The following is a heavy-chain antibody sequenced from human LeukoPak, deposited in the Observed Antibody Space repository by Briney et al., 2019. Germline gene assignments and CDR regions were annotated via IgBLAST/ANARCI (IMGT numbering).Heavy chain of an antibody. CDR1: GGSFSGYY. Sequence: SETLSLTCAVYGGSFSGYYWSWIRQPPGKGLEWIGEINHSGSTNYNPSLKSRVTISVDTSKNQFSLKLSSVTAADTAVYYCARGSHLPFLPRHYNWFDPWGQGTLVTVSS. J-gene: IGHJ5*02. D-gene: IGHD2/OR15-2a*01. CDR2: INHSGST. CDR3: ARGSHLPFLPRHYNWFDP. V-gene: IGHV4-34*01.